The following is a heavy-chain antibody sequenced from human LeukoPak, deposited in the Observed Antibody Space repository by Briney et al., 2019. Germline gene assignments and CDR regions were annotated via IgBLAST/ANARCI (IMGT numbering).Heavy chain of an antibody. Sequence: PSETLSLTCTVSDYSIRDGYYWGWIRQPPGKGLEWIGSIYHSGSTYYNPSLKSRVTISVDTSKNQFSLKLSSVTAADTAVYYCARHRRSSSWSKQQKKGYYYYYMDVWGKGTTVTISS. CDR3: ARHRRSSSWSKQQKKGYYYYYMDV. D-gene: IGHD6-13*01. J-gene: IGHJ6*03. CDR2: IYHSGST. CDR1: DYSIRDGYY. V-gene: IGHV4-38-2*02.